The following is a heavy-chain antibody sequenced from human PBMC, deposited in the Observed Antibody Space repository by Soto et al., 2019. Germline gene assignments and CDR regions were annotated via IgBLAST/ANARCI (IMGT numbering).Heavy chain of an antibody. CDR2: IYYSGST. J-gene: IGHJ6*02. CDR3: ARLGPRITIFGVVHGFYGMDV. CDR1: GGSISSSSYY. D-gene: IGHD3-3*01. V-gene: IGHV4-39*01. Sequence: LSLTCTVSGGSISSSSYYWGWIRQPPGKGLEWIGSIYYSGSTYYNPSLKSRVTISVDTSKNQFSLKLSSVTAADTAVYYCARLGPRITIFGVVHGFYGMDVWGQGTTVTVSS.